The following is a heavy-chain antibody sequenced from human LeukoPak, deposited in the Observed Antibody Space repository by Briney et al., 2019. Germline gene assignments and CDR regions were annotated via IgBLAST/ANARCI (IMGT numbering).Heavy chain of an antibody. D-gene: IGHD3-9*01. J-gene: IGHJ5*02. CDR1: GGSISSYY. CDR2: IYYSGST. Sequence: SETLSLTCTVSGGSISSYYWSWIRQPPGKGLEGIGYIYYSGSTNYNPSLKSRVTMSVDTSKNQFSLKLSSVTAADTAVYYCARDWVLRYFDWLPPTNWFDPWGQGTLVTVSS. V-gene: IGHV4-59*12. CDR3: ARDWVLRYFDWLPPTNWFDP.